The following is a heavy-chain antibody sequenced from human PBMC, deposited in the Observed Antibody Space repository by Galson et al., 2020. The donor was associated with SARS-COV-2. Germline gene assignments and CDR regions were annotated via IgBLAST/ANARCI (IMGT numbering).Heavy chain of an antibody. V-gene: IGHV4-59*01. J-gene: IGHJ5*02. Sequence: SETLSLTCTVSGGSISSYYWSWIRQPPGKGPEWIAHLYYTGSRNYNPSLKSRVTISVDTSKNQFSLKLSSVSAADTAVYYCAREPGYSTSWTFDPWGQGTLVIVSS. CDR2: LYYTGSR. D-gene: IGHD6-13*01. CDR3: AREPGYSTSWTFDP. CDR1: GGSISSYY.